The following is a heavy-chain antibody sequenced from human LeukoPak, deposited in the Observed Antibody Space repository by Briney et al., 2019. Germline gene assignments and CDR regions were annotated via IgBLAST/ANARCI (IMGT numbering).Heavy chain of an antibody. Sequence: GGXLRLSCAASGFTFSSYSMNWVRQAPGKGLEWVSSISSSSSYIYYADSVKGRFTISRDKAKNSPYLQMNSLRAEDTAVYYCARDGRFGVGGYYYYYMDVWGKGTTVTVSS. D-gene: IGHD3-16*01. CDR3: ARDGRFGVGGYYYYYMDV. CDR1: GFTFSSYS. J-gene: IGHJ6*03. V-gene: IGHV3-21*01. CDR2: ISSSSSYI.